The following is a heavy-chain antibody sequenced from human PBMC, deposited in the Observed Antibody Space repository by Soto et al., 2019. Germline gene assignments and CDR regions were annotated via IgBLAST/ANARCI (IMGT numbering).Heavy chain of an antibody. D-gene: IGHD6-13*01. CDR2: VYYSGST. CDR3: ARVQVQQLERYGMDV. CDR1: GGPISRGGYY. V-gene: IGHV4-31*03. Sequence: QVNLQEAGPGLVKPSQTLSFTRTVSGGPISRGGYYWGWIRQHPGKGLAWIGYVYYSGSTYYNPSLKSRVTISVDTSKNQFSLKLSSVTAADTAVYYCARVQVQQLERYGMDVWGQGTTVTVSS. J-gene: IGHJ6*02.